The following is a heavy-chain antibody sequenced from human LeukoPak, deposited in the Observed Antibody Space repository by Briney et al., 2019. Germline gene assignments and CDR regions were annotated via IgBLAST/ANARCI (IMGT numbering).Heavy chain of an antibody. CDR3: ARANPLYETYYCGF. V-gene: IGHV4-59*01. J-gene: IGHJ4*02. CDR2: IYYSGST. Sequence: PSETLSLTCTVSGGSINNYYWTWIRQPPGKGLDWIGYIYYSGSTNYNPSLKSRVTISIDTSKDQFSLKLSSVTAADTAVYYCARANPLYETYYCGFWGPGTLVTVSS. D-gene: IGHD5/OR15-5a*01. CDR1: GGSINNYY.